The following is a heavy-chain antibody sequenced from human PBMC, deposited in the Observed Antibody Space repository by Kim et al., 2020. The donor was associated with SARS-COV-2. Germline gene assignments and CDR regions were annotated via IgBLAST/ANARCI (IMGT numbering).Heavy chain of an antibody. CDR2: ISNGKT. V-gene: IGHV1-18*01. D-gene: IGHD3-10*02. J-gene: IGHJ4*02. Sequence: ASVKVSCKTSGYSFTTYAISWVRQAPGQGLEWVGWISNGKTNYAEKFQGRVTMTTDTSTSTGYMELRSLRFDDTAVFYCARDHRAAYYGRGTIDYWGQGTLVTVSS. CDR1: GYSFTTYA. CDR3: ARDHRAAYYGRGTIDY.